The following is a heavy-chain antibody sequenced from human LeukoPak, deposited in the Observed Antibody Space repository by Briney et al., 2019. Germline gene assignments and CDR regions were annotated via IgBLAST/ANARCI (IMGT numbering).Heavy chain of an antibody. CDR3: ARDPGYTSSWHY. V-gene: IGHV3-21*01. CDR1: GFTFSSYE. J-gene: IGHJ4*02. Sequence: GGSLRLSCAASGFTFSSYEMIWVRQAPGKGLEWVSFISSSSSFIYYADSVKGRFTISRDNAKNSLYLQMNSLRAEDTAVYYCARDPGYTSSWHYWGQGTLVIVSS. CDR2: ISSSSSFI. D-gene: IGHD6-13*01.